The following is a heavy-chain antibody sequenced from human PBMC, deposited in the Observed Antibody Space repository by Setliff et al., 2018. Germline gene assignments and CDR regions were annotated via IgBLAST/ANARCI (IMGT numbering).Heavy chain of an antibody. D-gene: IGHD2-2*01. CDR3: SRLVRYCTTTSCQGASGADY. V-gene: IGHV1-18*04. CDR2: ISAYSGNT. CDR1: GYTFSNYG. J-gene: IGHJ4*02. Sequence: ASVKVSCKASGYTFSNYGITWVRQAPGQGLEWMGWISAYSGNTKYALTLQGRVTMTTDPSTTTAYLELRSLTSDDTAVYYCSRLVRYCTTTSCQGASGADYWGQGTLVTVSS.